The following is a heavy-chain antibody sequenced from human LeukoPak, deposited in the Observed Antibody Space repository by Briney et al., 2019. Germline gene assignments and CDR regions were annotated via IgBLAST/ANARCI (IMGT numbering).Heavy chain of an antibody. CDR1: GYSISSGYY. Sequence: SETLSLTCAVSGYSISSGYYWGWIRQPPGKELEWLGSNYDGGSASYNPSLKRRVTISVDTSNNQFSLNLSPVTAADTAVYFCARHAQATYYFDYWGQGTLVTVSS. J-gene: IGHJ4*02. D-gene: IGHD2-2*01. CDR2: NYDGGSA. CDR3: ARHAQATYYFDY. V-gene: IGHV4-38-2*01.